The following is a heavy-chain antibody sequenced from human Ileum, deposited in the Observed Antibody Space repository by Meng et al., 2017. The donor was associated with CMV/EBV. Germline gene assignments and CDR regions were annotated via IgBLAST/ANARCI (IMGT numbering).Heavy chain of an antibody. Sequence: ASVKVSCKASGYTLTADFMFWVRQAPGQGLEWMGWINSNSGTTNYAQKFQGRVTMTWDTSISAVYMDLSSLRSDDTAVYYCVSYIGSSYWFGPWGQGTLVTVYS. V-gene: IGHV1-2*02. CDR2: INSNSGTT. D-gene: IGHD6-6*01. CDR1: GYTLTADF. CDR3: VSYIGSSYWFGP. J-gene: IGHJ5*02.